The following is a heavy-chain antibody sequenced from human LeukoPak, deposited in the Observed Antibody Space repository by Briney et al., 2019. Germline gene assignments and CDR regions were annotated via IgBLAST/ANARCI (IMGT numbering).Heavy chain of an antibody. Sequence: PWGSLRLSCAASGFTFRRYSMNWIRQAPGKGLEWISYINEGSNNIFYADSVKGRFTISRDNAKNSLHPQMNSLRVDDTAVYYCARDDLTNGYNGNFWGQGTLVTVSS. CDR1: GFTFRRYS. CDR3: ARDDLTNGYNGNF. D-gene: IGHD5-24*01. CDR2: INEGSNNI. V-gene: IGHV3-48*01. J-gene: IGHJ4*02.